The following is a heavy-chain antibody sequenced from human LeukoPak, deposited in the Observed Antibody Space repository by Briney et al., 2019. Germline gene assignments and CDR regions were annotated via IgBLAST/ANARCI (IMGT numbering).Heavy chain of an antibody. D-gene: IGHD3-3*01. Sequence: PGGSLRLSCAASGFTFSNYAMTWVRQAPGKGLEWVSTISGSGDRTYYADSVKGRFTISRDNSKNTLYVQMNSLRAEDTAVYYCARGRQRRDFWSLGYFDYWGQGTLVTVSS. CDR3: ARGRQRRDFWSLGYFDY. J-gene: IGHJ4*02. CDR1: GFTFSNYA. V-gene: IGHV3-23*01. CDR2: ISGSGDRT.